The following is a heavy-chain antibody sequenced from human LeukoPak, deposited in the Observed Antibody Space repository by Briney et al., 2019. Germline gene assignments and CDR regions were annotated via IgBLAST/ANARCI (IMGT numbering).Heavy chain of an antibody. CDR2: MNPNSGNT. J-gene: IGHJ5*02. V-gene: IGHV1-8*01. CDR3: ARGLSLLRRRGWFDP. CDR1: GYTFTSYD. Sequence: GASVKVSCKASGYTFTSYDINWVRQATGQGLEWMGWMNPNSGNTGYAQKFQGRVTMTRNTSISTAYMELSSLRSGDTAVYYCARGLSLLRRRGWFDPWGQGTLVTVSS. D-gene: IGHD4-17*01.